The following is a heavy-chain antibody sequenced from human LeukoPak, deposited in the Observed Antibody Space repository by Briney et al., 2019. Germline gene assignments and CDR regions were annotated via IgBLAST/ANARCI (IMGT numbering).Heavy chain of an antibody. Sequence: SETLSLTCAVYGGSFSGYYWSWLRQPPGKGLEWIGEINHSGSTNYNPSLKSRVTILVDTSKNQFSLKLSSVTAADTAVYYCARGRYSGWFDPWGQGTLVTVSS. J-gene: IGHJ5*02. V-gene: IGHV4-34*01. CDR2: INHSGST. D-gene: IGHD1-26*01. CDR1: GGSFSGYY. CDR3: ARGRYSGWFDP.